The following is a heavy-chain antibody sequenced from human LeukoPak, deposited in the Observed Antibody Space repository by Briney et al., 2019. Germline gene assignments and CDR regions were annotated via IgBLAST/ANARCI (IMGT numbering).Heavy chain of an antibody. CDR1: GFTVSSNY. CDR2: ISSSGSTI. Sequence: KTGGSLRLSCAASGFTVSSNYMSWVRQAPGKGLEWVSYISSSGSTIYYADSVKGRFAISRDNAKNSLYLQMNSLRAEDTAVYYCARDAGGYDSKADYWGQGTLVTVSS. CDR3: ARDAGGYDSKADY. V-gene: IGHV3-11*01. J-gene: IGHJ4*02. D-gene: IGHD5-12*01.